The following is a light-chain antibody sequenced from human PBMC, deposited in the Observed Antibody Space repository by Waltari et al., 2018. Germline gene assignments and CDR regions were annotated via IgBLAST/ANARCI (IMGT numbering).Light chain of an antibody. CDR2: GAS. J-gene: IGKJ2*01. V-gene: IGKV3-15*01. CDR3: QQYNNWPRGT. Sequence: EIMTTQSPATLSVSPGERATLSCRASQSVSSNLAWYQQKPGQAPRLLIYGASTRATGIPARFSGSGSGTEFTLTISSLQSEDFAVYYCQQYNNWPRGTFGQGTKLEIK. CDR1: QSVSSN.